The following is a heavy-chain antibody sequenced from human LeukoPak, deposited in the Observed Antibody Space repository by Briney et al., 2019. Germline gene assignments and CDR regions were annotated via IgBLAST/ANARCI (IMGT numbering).Heavy chain of an antibody. CDR2: INQDGSVQ. Sequence: PGGSLRLSCAASGFTLSAYWMSWLHQAPGKGLEWVANINQDGSVQYYADSVKGRFTVSRDNAKNSLYLQLNSLRAEDTAVYYCARGVYSSAGLYFDSWGQGTLVTVSS. J-gene: IGHJ4*02. D-gene: IGHD3-10*01. V-gene: IGHV3-7*05. CDR1: GFTLSAYW. CDR3: ARGVYSSAGLYFDS.